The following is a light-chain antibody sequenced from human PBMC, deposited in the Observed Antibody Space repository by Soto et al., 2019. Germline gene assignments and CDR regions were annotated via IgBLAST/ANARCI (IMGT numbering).Light chain of an antibody. CDR3: SSYTSSYSYD. V-gene: IGLV2-14*01. Sequence: QSALTQPASVSGSPGQSITISCTGTSSDVGGYNYVSWYQQHPGKAPKLMIYEVTNRPSGVANRFSGSKSGNTASLTVSGLQAEDEADYYCSSYTSSYSYDFGTGTKVTVL. CDR1: SSDVGGYNY. CDR2: EVT. J-gene: IGLJ1*01.